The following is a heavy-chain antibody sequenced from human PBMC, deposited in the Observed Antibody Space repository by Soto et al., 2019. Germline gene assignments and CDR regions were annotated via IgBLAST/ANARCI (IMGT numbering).Heavy chain of an antibody. Sequence: QVQLQQWGAGLLKPSETLSLTCAVYGGSFSGYYWSWIRQPPGQGLEWIGEINNSGSTNYNPSLKSRVTPSVDPSKNQFPLKLRYVTAADTAAYYCASVPSWYAGDYFDYWGQGTLVTVSS. J-gene: IGHJ4*02. CDR2: INNSGST. V-gene: IGHV4-34*01. CDR1: GGSFSGYY. CDR3: ASVPSWYAGDYFDY. D-gene: IGHD6-13*01.